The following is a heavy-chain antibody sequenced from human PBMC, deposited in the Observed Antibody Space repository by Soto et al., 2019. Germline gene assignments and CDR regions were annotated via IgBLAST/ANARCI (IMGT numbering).Heavy chain of an antibody. V-gene: IGHV1-69*12. J-gene: IGHJ4*02. Sequence: QVQLVQSGAEVKKPGSSVKVSCKASGGTFGSYVFNWVRQAPGQGLEWMGGIIPIFGTPNYAQKFQGRVTITEDESTNTAYMELSSLRSEDTAVFYCARDLGSGYDPGDYWGQGALVTVSS. CDR2: IIPIFGTP. D-gene: IGHD5-12*01. CDR3: ARDLGSGYDPGDY. CDR1: GGTFGSYV.